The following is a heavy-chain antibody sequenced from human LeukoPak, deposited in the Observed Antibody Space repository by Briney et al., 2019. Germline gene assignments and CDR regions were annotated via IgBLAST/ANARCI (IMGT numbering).Heavy chain of an antibody. J-gene: IGHJ4*02. CDR3: ARPVCGGDCYPYDY. Sequence: GRSLRLSCAASVFTFSSYWMHWVRQAPGKGLVWVSRINNDGSSTSHADSVKGRFTISRDNAKNTLYLQMSSLRAEDTAVYYCARPVCGGDCYPYDYWGQGTLVTVSS. D-gene: IGHD2-21*02. CDR2: INNDGSST. CDR1: VFTFSSYW. V-gene: IGHV3-74*01.